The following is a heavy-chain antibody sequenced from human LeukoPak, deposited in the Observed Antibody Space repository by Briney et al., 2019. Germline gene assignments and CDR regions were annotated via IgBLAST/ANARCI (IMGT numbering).Heavy chain of an antibody. D-gene: IGHD3-9*01. CDR2: IGTHNGNT. CDR3: ARDRGSRYFDWLSAFDY. CDR1: GYTFTSYG. J-gene: IGHJ4*02. Sequence: ASVKVSCKTSGYTFTSYGVSWVRQAPGQGLEWMGWIGTHNGNTNYAQKFQGRVIMTTDTSTSTAYMELMSLRSDDTAVFYCARDRGSRYFDWLSAFDYWGQGTLVTVSS. V-gene: IGHV1-18*01.